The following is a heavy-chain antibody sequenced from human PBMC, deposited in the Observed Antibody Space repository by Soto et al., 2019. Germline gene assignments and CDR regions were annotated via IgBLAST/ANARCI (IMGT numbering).Heavy chain of an antibody. CDR1: GGSISSYY. J-gene: IGHJ4*02. D-gene: IGHD3-10*01. CDR2: IYYSGST. CDR3: ASSMVRGVKFDY. Sequence: QVQLQESGPGLVKPSETLSLTCTVSGGSISSYYWSWIRQPPGKGLEWLGYIYYSGSTNYTPSPKSRVTISVDTSKNQFSLKLSSVTAADTAVYYCASSMVRGVKFDYWGQGTLVTVSS. V-gene: IGHV4-59*08.